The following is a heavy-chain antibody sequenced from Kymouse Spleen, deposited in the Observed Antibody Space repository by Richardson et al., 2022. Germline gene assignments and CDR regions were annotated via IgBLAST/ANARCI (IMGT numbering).Heavy chain of an antibody. CDR3: ARVGYSGYDYYYYGMDV. D-gene: IGHD5-12*01. V-gene: IGHV3-33*01. CDR2: IWYDGSNK. J-gene: IGHJ6*02. Sequence: QVQLVESGGGVVQPGRSLRLSCAASGFTFSSYGMHWVRQAPGKGLEWVAVIWYDGSNKYYADSVKGRFTISRDNSKNTLYLQMNSLRAEDTAVYYCARVGYSGYDYYYYGMDVWGQGTTVTVSS. CDR1: GFTFSSYG.